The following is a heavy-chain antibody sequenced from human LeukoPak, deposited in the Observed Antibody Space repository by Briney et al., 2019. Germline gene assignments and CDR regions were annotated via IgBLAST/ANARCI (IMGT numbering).Heavy chain of an antibody. CDR1: GGSIGTYY. V-gene: IGHV4-59*08. CDR3: ARPITVTTLSAFDI. J-gene: IGHJ3*02. D-gene: IGHD4-17*01. Sequence: SETLSLTCTVSGGSIGTYYWSWIRQSPGKGLEYLGYVYYSGYTNYNPSLKSRVTMSVDASKNQFSLKLSSVTAADTAMYYCARPITVTTLSAFDIWGQGTMVTVSS. CDR2: VYYSGYT.